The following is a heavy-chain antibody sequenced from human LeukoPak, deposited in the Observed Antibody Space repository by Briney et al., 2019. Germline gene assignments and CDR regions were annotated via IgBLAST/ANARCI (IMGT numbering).Heavy chain of an antibody. Sequence: GGSLRLSCAASGFTFSSYSMNWVRQAPGKGLEWVSSISSSGTYVYYADSVKGRFTISRDNAKNSLYLQMNSLRAEDTAVYYCARGAGYGDYWGQGTLVTVSS. CDR2: ISSSGTYV. CDR3: ARGAGYGDY. V-gene: IGHV3-21*01. CDR1: GFTFSSYS. J-gene: IGHJ4*02. D-gene: IGHD5-12*01.